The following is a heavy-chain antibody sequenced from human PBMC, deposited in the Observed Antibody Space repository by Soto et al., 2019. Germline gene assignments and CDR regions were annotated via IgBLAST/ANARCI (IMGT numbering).Heavy chain of an antibody. CDR1: GGTFSSYA. Sequence: GASVKVSCKASGGTFSSYAISWVRQAPGQGLEWMGGIIPIFGTANYAQKFQGRVTITRDTSASTAYMELSSLRSEDTAVYYCARGSGYDYPYFDYWGQGTLVTAPQ. D-gene: IGHD5-12*01. CDR3: ARGSGYDYPYFDY. J-gene: IGHJ4*02. V-gene: IGHV1-69*05. CDR2: IIPIFGTA.